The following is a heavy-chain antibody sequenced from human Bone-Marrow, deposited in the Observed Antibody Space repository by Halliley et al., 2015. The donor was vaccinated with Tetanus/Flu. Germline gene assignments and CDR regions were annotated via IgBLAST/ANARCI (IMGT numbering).Heavy chain of an antibody. J-gene: IGHJ4*02. D-gene: IGHD1-1*01. Sequence: QLVQSGAEMRKPGESLKISCKASGYTFSNYWLGWVRQMPGKGLEWMGIVYPGDSNVRYIPSFQGQVTFSVDKSASTAYLQWRSLKASAPAMYYCARRPFGDGYNLGSFDHWGQGTLVTVSA. CDR2: VYPGDSNV. V-gene: IGHV5-51*03. CDR1: GYTFSNYW. CDR3: ARRPFGDGYNLGSFDH.